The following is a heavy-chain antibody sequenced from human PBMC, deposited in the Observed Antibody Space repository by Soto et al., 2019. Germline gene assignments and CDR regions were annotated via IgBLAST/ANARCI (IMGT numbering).Heavy chain of an antibody. Sequence: GGSLRLSCAASGFTFSSYGMHWVRQAPGKGLEWVAVIWYDGSNKYYADSVKGRFTISRDNSKNTLYLQMNSLRAEDTAVYYCARDLYYDSSGYYPRGFDYWGQGTLVTVSS. CDR3: ARDLYYDSSGYYPRGFDY. CDR2: IWYDGSNK. D-gene: IGHD3-22*01. J-gene: IGHJ4*02. V-gene: IGHV3-33*01. CDR1: GFTFSSYG.